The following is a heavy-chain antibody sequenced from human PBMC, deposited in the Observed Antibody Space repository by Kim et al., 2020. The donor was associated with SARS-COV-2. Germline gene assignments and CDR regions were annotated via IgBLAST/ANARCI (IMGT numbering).Heavy chain of an antibody. Sequence: SETLSLTCTVSGGSISSGGYYWSWIRQHPGKGLEWLGYIYHSGCTSYNPSLKSRVTISVYTSKNQFSLKLSSVTAADTAVYYCARNPGGGSGYYAGSNSFWYFDLWGRGTLVTVSS. CDR3: ARNPGGGSGYYAGSNSFWYFDL. V-gene: IGHV4-31*03. CDR1: GGSISSGGYY. J-gene: IGHJ2*01. D-gene: IGHD3-22*01. CDR2: IYHSGCT.